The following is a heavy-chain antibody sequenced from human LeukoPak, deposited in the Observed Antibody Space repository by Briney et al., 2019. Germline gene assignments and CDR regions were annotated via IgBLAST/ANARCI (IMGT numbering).Heavy chain of an antibody. J-gene: IGHJ4*02. Sequence: ASVKVSCKASGYTFTSYAMNWVRQAPGQGLEWMGWINTNTGNPTYAQGFTGRFVFSLDTSVSTAYLQISSLKAEDTAVYYCARSINVDTAMVFGYWGQGTLVTVSS. V-gene: IGHV7-4-1*02. CDR3: ARSINVDTAMVFGY. D-gene: IGHD5-18*01. CDR1: GYTFTSYA. CDR2: INTNTGNP.